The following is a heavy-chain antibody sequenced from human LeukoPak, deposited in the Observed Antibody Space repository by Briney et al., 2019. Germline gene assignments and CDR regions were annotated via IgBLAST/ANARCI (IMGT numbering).Heavy chain of an antibody. CDR3: ARALYSGSYYRFDP. D-gene: IGHD1-26*01. CDR1: GGSISTYY. CDR2: VSYSGST. V-gene: IGHV4-59*12. J-gene: IGHJ5*02. Sequence: SETLSLTCTVSGGSISTYYWSWIRQPPGKGLEWIGFVSYSGSTKYSPSLKSRVTISVDTSKNQFSLKLSSVTAADTAVYYCARALYSGSYYRFDPWGQGTLVTVSS.